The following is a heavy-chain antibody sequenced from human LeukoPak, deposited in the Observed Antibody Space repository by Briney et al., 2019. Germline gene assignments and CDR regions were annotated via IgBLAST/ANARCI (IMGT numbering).Heavy chain of an antibody. CDR1: GYSFTSYW. V-gene: IGHV5-51*01. CDR2: IYPGDSDT. CDR3: ARLPITYYYGSGSYNYFDY. Sequence: GESLKVSCKGSGYSFTSYWIGWVRQMPGKGLEWMGIIYPGDSDTRYSPSFQGQVTISADKSISTAYLQWSSLKASDTAMYYCARLPITYYYGSGSYNYFDYWGQGTLVTVSS. D-gene: IGHD3-10*01. J-gene: IGHJ4*02.